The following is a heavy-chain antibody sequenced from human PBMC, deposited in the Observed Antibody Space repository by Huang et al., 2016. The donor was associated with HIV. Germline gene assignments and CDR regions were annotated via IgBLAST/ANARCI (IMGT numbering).Heavy chain of an antibody. CDR3: ARGRTRSSLYDSYYGLDV. V-gene: IGHV1-69*01. CDR1: GGTFSTYA. J-gene: IGHJ6*02. Sequence: QVQLVQSGAEVKKPGSSVKVSCKASGGTFSTYAISWVRQAPGQGIEWMGGSSPIFGTANYAQKFQGTVTITADEFTSTAYMELSSLRSEDTALYYCARGRTRSSLYDSYYGLDVWGQGTTVTVSS. CDR2: SSPIFGTA. D-gene: IGHD6-6*01.